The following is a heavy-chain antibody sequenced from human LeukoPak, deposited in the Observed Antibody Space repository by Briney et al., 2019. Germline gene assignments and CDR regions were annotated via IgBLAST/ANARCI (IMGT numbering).Heavy chain of an antibody. Sequence: ASVTVSCTASGYTFTSYGISWVRQAPGQGLAWMGWISAYNGNTNYAQKLQGRVTMTTDTSTSTAYMELRSLRSDDTAVYYCARSPGEYCSSTSCYRGFDPWGQGTLVTVSS. CDR2: ISAYNGNT. D-gene: IGHD2-2*02. CDR3: ARSPGEYCSSTSCYRGFDP. V-gene: IGHV1-18*01. J-gene: IGHJ5*02. CDR1: GYTFTSYG.